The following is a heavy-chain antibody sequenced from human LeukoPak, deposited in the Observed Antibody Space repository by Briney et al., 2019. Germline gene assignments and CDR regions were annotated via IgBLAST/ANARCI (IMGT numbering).Heavy chain of an antibody. CDR3: ASLPGIAVAATGAFDI. J-gene: IGHJ3*02. D-gene: IGHD6-19*01. V-gene: IGHV5-51*01. Sequence: GESLKISCKGSGYSFTSYWLGWVRQMPGKGLEWMGIIYPGDSDTRYSPSFQGQVTISADKSISTAYLQWSSLKASDTAMYYCASLPGIAVAATGAFDIWGQGTMVTVSS. CDR1: GYSFTSYW. CDR2: IYPGDSDT.